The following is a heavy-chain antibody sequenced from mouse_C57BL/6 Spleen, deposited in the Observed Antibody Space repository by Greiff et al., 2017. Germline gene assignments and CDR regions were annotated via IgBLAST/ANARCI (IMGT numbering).Heavy chain of an antibody. CDR2: LRNKANGYTT. CDR3: ARSNAMDY. V-gene: IGHV7-3*01. J-gene: IGHJ4*01. CDR1: GFTFTDYY. Sequence: EVKLMESGGGLVQPGGSLSLSCAASGFTFTDYYMSWVRQPPGKALEWLGFLRNKANGYTTEYSASVKGRFTISRDNSQSILYLQMNALRAEDSATYYCARSNAMDYWGQGTSVTVSS.